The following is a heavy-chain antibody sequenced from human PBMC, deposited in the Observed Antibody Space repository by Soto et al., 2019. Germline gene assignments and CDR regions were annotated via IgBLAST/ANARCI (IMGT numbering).Heavy chain of an antibody. V-gene: IGHV1-18*01. D-gene: IGHD6-13*01. Sequence: ASVKVSCKASGYTFTSYGLSWVRQAPGQGIEWMGWISAYNGNTNYAQKLQGRVTMTTDTSTSTAYMELRSLRSDDTAVYYCARVGWQQLGDAFDIWGQGTMVTVSS. J-gene: IGHJ3*02. CDR3: ARVGWQQLGDAFDI. CDR2: ISAYNGNT. CDR1: GYTFTSYG.